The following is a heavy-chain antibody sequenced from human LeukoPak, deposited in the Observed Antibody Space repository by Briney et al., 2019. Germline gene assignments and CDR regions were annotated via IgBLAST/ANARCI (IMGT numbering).Heavy chain of an antibody. J-gene: IGHJ6*02. CDR3: ARDLSPYYYGMDV. CDR1: GFTFSSYG. CDR2: IWYDGSNK. Sequence: GGSLRPSCAASGFTFSSYGMHWVRQAPGKGLEWVAVIWYDGSNKYYADSVKGRFTISRDNSKNTLYLQMNSLRAEDTAVYYCARDLSPYYYGMDVWGQGTTVTVSS. V-gene: IGHV3-33*01.